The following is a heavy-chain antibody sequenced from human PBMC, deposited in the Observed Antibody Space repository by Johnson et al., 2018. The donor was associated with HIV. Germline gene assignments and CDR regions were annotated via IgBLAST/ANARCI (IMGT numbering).Heavy chain of an antibody. Sequence: QVQLVESGGGVVQPGRSLRLSCAASGFTLSSYAMHWVRQAPGKGLECVAVISYDGSNKYDGSNKYYADSVKGRFTISRDNSKDTLYLHINSLRAEDTAVYYCAKDLDSLAPYVAFDIWDQGTMVTVSS. CDR1: GFTLSSYA. CDR2: ISYDGSNKYDGSNK. CDR3: AKDLDSLAPYVAFDI. J-gene: IGHJ3*02. V-gene: IGHV3-30*07. D-gene: IGHD3-22*01.